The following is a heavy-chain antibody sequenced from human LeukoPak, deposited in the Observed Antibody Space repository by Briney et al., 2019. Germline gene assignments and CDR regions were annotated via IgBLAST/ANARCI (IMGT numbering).Heavy chain of an antibody. Sequence: SETLSLTCTVSGGSISSYYWSWIRQPPGKGLEWIGYIYYSGSTNYNPSLKSRVTISVDTSKNQFSLKLSSVTAADTAVYYCARRTIFGVAHLGWFDPWGQGTLVTVSS. CDR2: IYYSGST. CDR3: ARRTIFGVAHLGWFDP. CDR1: GGSISSYY. V-gene: IGHV4-59*01. D-gene: IGHD3-3*01. J-gene: IGHJ5*02.